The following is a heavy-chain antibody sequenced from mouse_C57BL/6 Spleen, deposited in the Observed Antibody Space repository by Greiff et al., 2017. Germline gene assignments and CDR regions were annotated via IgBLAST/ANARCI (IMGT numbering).Heavy chain of an antibody. CDR2: IRNKANGYTT. CDR3: ARILWDVGFAY. J-gene: IGHJ3*01. CDR1: GFNFTDYY. Sequence: EVKVVESGGGLVQPGGSLSLSCAASGFNFTDYYMSWVRQPPGKALEWLGFIRNKANGYTTEYSASVKGRFTISRDNSQSILYLQMNALRAEDSATYYCARILWDVGFAYWGQGTLVTVSA. D-gene: IGHD4-1*01. V-gene: IGHV7-3*01.